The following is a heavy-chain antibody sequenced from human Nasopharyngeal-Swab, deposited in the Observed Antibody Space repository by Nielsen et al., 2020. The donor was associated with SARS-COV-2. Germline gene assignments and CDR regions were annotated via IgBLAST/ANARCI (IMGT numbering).Heavy chain of an antibody. CDR1: GFTFSSSA. V-gene: IGHV3-30-3*01. J-gene: IGHJ4*02. Sequence: GSLRLSCAASGFTFSSSAMHWVRQAPGKGLEWVAVISYDGSNKYFADSVKGRFTISRDNSKNTLYLQMNSLRAEDTAVYYCASPPLDSSGYYYGFHYWGRGTLITVSS. CDR2: ISYDGSNK. CDR3: ASPPLDSSGYYYGFHY. D-gene: IGHD3-22*01.